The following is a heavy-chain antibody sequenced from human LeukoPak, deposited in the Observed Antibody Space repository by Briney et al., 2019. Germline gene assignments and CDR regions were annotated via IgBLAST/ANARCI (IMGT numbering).Heavy chain of an antibody. J-gene: IGHJ5*02. CDR1: GYTFTSYD. CDR3: ARANYGDSGWFDP. Sequence: ASVMVSCKASGYTFTSYDINWVRQATGQGLEWMGWMNPNSGNTGYAQKFQGRVTITRNTSISTAYMELSSLRSEATAVYYCARANYGDSGWFDPWGQGTLVTVSS. CDR2: MNPNSGNT. D-gene: IGHD4-17*01. V-gene: IGHV1-8*03.